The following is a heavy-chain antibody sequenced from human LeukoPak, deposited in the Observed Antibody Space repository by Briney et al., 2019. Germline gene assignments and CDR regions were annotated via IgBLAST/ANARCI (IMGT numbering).Heavy chain of an antibody. CDR3: ARATGTPPWFDP. CDR1: GGSFRGYY. Sequence: SETLSLTCAVYGGSFRGYYWSWIRQPPGKGLEWIGEINHSGSTNYNPSLKSRVTISVDTSKNQFSLKLSSVTAADTAVYYCARATGTPPWFDPWGQGTLVTVSS. J-gene: IGHJ5*02. CDR2: INHSGST. V-gene: IGHV4-34*01. D-gene: IGHD2-15*01.